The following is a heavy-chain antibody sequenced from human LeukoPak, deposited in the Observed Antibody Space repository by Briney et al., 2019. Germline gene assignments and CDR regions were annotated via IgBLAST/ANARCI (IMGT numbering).Heavy chain of an antibody. J-gene: IGHJ6*04. CDR1: GFIFSNYG. V-gene: IGHV3-48*04. CDR2: ISSSGSTI. D-gene: IGHD3-10*02. CDR3: AELGITMIGGV. Sequence: GGTLRLSCAASGFIFSNYGMNWVRQAPGKGLEWVSYISSSGSTIYYADSVKGRFTISRDNAKNSLYLQMNSLRAEDTAVYYCAELGITMIGGVWGKGTTVTISS.